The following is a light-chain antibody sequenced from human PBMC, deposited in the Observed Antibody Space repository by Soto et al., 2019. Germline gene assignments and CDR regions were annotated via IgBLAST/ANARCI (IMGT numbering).Light chain of an antibody. CDR1: TSNIGSHT. Sequence: QSVLTQPPSASGTPGQTIVISCSGGTSNIGSHTVNWFQQLPGTAPRLLIYSNTQRPSGVPDRFSGSKSGTSASLAINGHQSQYEGDYYCAAWDDSLNGVVFGGGTKVTVL. CDR3: AAWDDSLNGVV. V-gene: IGLV1-44*01. CDR2: SNT. J-gene: IGLJ2*01.